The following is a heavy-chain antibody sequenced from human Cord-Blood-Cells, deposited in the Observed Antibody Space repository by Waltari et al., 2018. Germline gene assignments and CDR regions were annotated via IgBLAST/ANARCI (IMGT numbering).Heavy chain of an antibody. D-gene: IGHD2-2*01. Sequence: QVQLVESGGGVVQPGRSLRLSCAASGFTFSSYGMHWVRQAPGKGLEWVAVITYDGSNKYYADSVKGRFTISRDNSKNTLYLQMNSLRAEDTAVYYCAKDGRLGAIVVVPAAIPYYMDVWGKGTTVTVSS. CDR1: GFTFSSYG. CDR3: AKDGRLGAIVVVPAAIPYYMDV. J-gene: IGHJ6*03. V-gene: IGHV3-30*18. CDR2: ITYDGSNK.